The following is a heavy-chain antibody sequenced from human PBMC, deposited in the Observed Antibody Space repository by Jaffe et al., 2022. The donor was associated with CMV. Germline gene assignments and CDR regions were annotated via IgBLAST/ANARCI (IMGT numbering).Heavy chain of an antibody. CDR2: IYHSGST. Sequence: QVQLQESGPGLVKPSGTLSLTCAVSGGSISSSNWWSWVRQPPGKGLEWIGEIYHSGSTNYNPSLKSRVTISVDKSKNQFSLKLSSVTAADTAVYYCARDCLIAARSYHNWFDPWGQGTLVTVSS. CDR1: GGSISSSNW. D-gene: IGHD6-6*01. V-gene: IGHV4-4*02. J-gene: IGHJ5*02. CDR3: ARDCLIAARSYHNWFDP.